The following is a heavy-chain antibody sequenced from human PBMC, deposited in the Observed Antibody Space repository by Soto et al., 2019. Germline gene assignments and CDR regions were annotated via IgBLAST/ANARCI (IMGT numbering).Heavy chain of an antibody. V-gene: IGHV3-33*01. D-gene: IGHD2-15*01. CDR1: GFTFSSYG. CDR2: IWYDGSNK. J-gene: IGHJ4*02. Sequence: GGSLRLSCAASGFTFSSYGMHWVRQAPGKGLEWVAVIWYDGSNKYYADSVKGRFTISRDNSKNTLYLQMNSLRAEDTAVYYCARLGYCSGGSCYEDYWGQGT. CDR3: ARLGYCSGGSCYEDY.